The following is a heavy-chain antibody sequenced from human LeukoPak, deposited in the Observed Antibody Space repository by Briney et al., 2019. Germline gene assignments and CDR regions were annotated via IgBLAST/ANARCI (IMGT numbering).Heavy chain of an antibody. Sequence: PGGSLRLSCAASGFTFSRYAMSWVRQAPGEGLEWVSVISGSGGNTYYADSVKGRFTISRDNSKNTLSLQMNSLRAEDTAVYYCAKALLSTRTAMDYWGQGTLVTVPS. CDR1: GFTFSRYA. J-gene: IGHJ4*02. D-gene: IGHD5-18*01. V-gene: IGHV3-23*01. CDR3: AKALLSTRTAMDY. CDR2: ISGSGGNT.